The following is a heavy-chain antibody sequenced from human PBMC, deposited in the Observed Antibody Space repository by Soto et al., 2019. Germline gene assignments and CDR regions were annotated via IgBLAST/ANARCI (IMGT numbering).Heavy chain of an antibody. CDR3: ARSPDDILTGYSPALDY. V-gene: IGHV3-33*01. CDR2: IWYDGSNK. D-gene: IGHD3-9*01. J-gene: IGHJ4*02. Sequence: GGSLRLSCAASGFTFSSYGMHWVRQAPGKGLEWVAVIWYDGSNKYYADSVKGRFTISRDNSKNTLYLQMNSLRAEDTAVYYCARSPDDILTGYSPALDYWGQGTLVTSPQ. CDR1: GFTFSSYG.